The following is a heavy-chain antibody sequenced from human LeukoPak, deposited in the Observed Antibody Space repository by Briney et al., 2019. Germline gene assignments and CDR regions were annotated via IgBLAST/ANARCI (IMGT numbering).Heavy chain of an antibody. J-gene: IGHJ4*02. D-gene: IGHD2-2*01. CDR3: AKGRKGAVPAAKEFDY. V-gene: IGHV3-9*01. CDR2: ISWNSGSI. CDR1: GLTFDDYA. Sequence: GRSLRLSCAASGLTFDDYAMHWVRQAPGKGLEWVSGISWNSGSIGYADSVKGRFTISRDNAKNSLYLQMNSLRAEDTALYYCAKGRKGAVPAAKEFDYWGQGTLVTVSS.